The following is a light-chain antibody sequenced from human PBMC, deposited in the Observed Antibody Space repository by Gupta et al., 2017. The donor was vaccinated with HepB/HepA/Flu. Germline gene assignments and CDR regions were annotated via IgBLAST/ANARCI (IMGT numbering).Light chain of an antibody. J-gene: IGLJ3*02. CDR2: DNS. Sequence: QAVLAPTPSVSGGPGHRVTISCTGTRSKFAAGYHVHWYHKPTATAPKLLIYDNSYRPSGVPDRFSCSTSGTSASLAITGLQAEDEADYYCQSSASSVSGPWVFGGRTKLTVI. CDR1: RSKFAAGYH. CDR3: QSSASSVSGPWV. V-gene: IGLV1-40*01.